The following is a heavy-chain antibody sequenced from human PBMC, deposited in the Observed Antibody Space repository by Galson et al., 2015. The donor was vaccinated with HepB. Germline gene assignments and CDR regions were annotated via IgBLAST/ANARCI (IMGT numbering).Heavy chain of an antibody. D-gene: IGHD3-22*01. CDR3: ARGGYYDSSGYYEGYYYVMDV. V-gene: IGHV1-18*04. Sequence: SVKVSCKASDYTFTSYGISWVRQAPGQGLEWMGWISAYNGNTNYAQKLQGRVTMTTDTSTSTAYMELRSLRSDDTAVYYCARGGYYDSSGYYEGYYYVMDVWGQGTTVTVSS. J-gene: IGHJ6*02. CDR2: ISAYNGNT. CDR1: DYTFTSYG.